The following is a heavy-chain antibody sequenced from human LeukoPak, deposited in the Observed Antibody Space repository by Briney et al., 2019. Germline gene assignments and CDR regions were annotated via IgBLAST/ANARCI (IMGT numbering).Heavy chain of an antibody. V-gene: IGHV3-48*04. D-gene: IGHD6-13*01. CDR2: ISSSSSTI. CDR1: GFTFSSYS. J-gene: IGHJ4*02. Sequence: GGSLRLSCAASGFTFSSYSMNWVRQAPGEGLEWVSYISSSSSTIYYADSVKGRFTISRDNAKNSMYLQMNSLRTEDTAVYYCARVKDHRGIAVAGSDYWGQGTLVTVSS. CDR3: ARVKDHRGIAVAGSDY.